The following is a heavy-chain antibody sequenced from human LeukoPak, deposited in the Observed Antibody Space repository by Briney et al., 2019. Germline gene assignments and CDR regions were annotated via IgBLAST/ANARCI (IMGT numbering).Heavy chain of an antibody. V-gene: IGHV4-39*01. CDR3: ARYASGGYYWFDP. CDR1: GGSISSTSHH. D-gene: IGHD3-10*01. Sequence: SETLSLTCTVSGGSISSTSHHWAWIRQPPGKGLEWIATVYYTGSAYYNPSLKSRVTISVDTSKSQLSLKLSSVTTADTALYYCARYASGGYYWFDPWGQGTLVTVSS. J-gene: IGHJ5*02. CDR2: VYYTGSA.